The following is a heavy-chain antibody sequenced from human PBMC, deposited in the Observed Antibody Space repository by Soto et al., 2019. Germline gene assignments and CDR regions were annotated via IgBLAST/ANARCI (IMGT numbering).Heavy chain of an antibody. V-gene: IGHV1-3*01. CDR1: GYTFTSYA. D-gene: IGHD4-17*01. J-gene: IGHJ6*02. CDR3: ASSTPDYGDYEGAYYYYYGMDV. CDR2: INAGNGNT. Sequence: ASVKVSCKASGYTFTSYAMHWVRQAPGQMLEWMGWINAGNGNTKYSQKFQGRVTITRDTPTSTDYMELSSLRSEDTAVYYCASSTPDYGDYEGAYYYYYGMDVWGQGTTVTVTS.